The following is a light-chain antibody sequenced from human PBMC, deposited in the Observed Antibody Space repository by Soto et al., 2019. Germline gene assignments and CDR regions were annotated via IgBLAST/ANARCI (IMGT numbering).Light chain of an antibody. CDR2: GAS. CDR1: QSVSLN. CDR3: QQYNDWPPIT. Sequence: ETLMTQSPATLSVSPGESVTLSCRASQSVSLNLAWYQQKPGQAPRLLFYGASTRATGIPARFTGSGSGTEFTLSITNLQSEDFALYYCQQYNDWPPITFGQGTRLEIK. V-gene: IGKV3-15*01. J-gene: IGKJ5*01.